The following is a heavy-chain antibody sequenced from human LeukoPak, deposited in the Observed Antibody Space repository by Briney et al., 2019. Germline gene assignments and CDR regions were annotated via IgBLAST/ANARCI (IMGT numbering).Heavy chain of an antibody. D-gene: IGHD2-15*01. Sequence: SETLSLTCAVYGGSFSGYYWSWIRQPPGKGLEWIGEINHSGSTNYNPSLKSRVTISVDTSKNQFSLKLSSVTAADTAVYYCAGGSYIGLDFWGQGTLVTVSS. CDR1: GGSFSGYY. CDR3: AGGSYIGLDF. V-gene: IGHV4-34*01. CDR2: INHSGST. J-gene: IGHJ4*02.